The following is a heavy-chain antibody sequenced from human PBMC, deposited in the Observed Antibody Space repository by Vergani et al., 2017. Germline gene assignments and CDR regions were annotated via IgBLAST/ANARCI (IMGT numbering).Heavy chain of an antibody. J-gene: IGHJ6*02. Sequence: QVQLQESGPGLVKPSQTLSLTCTVSGGSLSSYYWSWIRQPPGKGLEWIGYIYYSGSTNYNPSLKSRVTISVDTSKNQFSLKLSSVTAADTAVYYCARDSRGMDFWGQGTTVTVSS. CDR1: GGSLSSYY. CDR3: ARDSRGMDF. V-gene: IGHV4-59*01. CDR2: IYYSGST.